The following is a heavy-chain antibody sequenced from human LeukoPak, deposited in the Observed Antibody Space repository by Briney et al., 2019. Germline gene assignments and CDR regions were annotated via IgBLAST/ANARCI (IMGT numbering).Heavy chain of an antibody. D-gene: IGHD3-9*01. CDR3: AKDLTPDGVWDIDY. Sequence: ETLSLTCAVYGGSFSGYYWSWIRQPPGKGLEWVSGIYGGVTGSTFYAESVKGRFTISRDNSKNTLYLQMNSLRDEDTAVYYCAKDLTPDGVWDIDYWGQGTLITVSS. J-gene: IGHJ4*02. V-gene: IGHV3-23*01. CDR2: IYGGVTGST. CDR1: GGSFSGYY.